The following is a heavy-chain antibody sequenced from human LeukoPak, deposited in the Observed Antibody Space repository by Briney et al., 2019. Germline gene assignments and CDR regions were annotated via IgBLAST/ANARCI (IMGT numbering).Heavy chain of an antibody. Sequence: SQTLSLTCTVSGGSISSGSYYWGWIRQPAGKGLEWIGRIYTSGSTNYNPSLKSRVTISVDTSKNQFSLKLSSVTAADTAVYYCARDPHPKYYYGSGSYPPRGMDVWGQGTTVTVSS. D-gene: IGHD3-10*01. CDR3: ARDPHPKYYYGSGSYPPRGMDV. V-gene: IGHV4-61*02. CDR1: GGSISSGSYY. CDR2: IYTSGST. J-gene: IGHJ6*02.